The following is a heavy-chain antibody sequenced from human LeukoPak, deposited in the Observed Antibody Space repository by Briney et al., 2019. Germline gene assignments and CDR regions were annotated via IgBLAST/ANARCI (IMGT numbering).Heavy chain of an antibody. Sequence: PSKTLSLTCAVYGGSFSGYYWSWIRQPPGKGLEWIGSIYYSGSTHYNPSLKSRVTISVDTSKNQFSLKLSSVTAADTAVYYCARDGEMATIENYFDYWGQGTLVTVSS. J-gene: IGHJ4*02. CDR2: IYYSGST. V-gene: IGHV4-34*01. D-gene: IGHD5-24*01. CDR1: GGSFSGYY. CDR3: ARDGEMATIENYFDY.